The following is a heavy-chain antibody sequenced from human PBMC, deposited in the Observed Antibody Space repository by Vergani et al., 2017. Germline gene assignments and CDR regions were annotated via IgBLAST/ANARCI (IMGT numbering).Heavy chain of an antibody. Sequence: QVQLVQSGAEVKKPGASVKVSCKAYGYTFSGYYMHWVRQAPGQGLEWMGWINPNSGGTNYAQKFQGRVTMTRDTSISTAYMELSRLRSDDTAVYYCARENCSSTSCYDGDDAFDIWGQGTMVTVSS. CDR2: INPNSGGT. J-gene: IGHJ3*02. CDR1: GYTFSGYY. V-gene: IGHV1-2*02. D-gene: IGHD2-2*01. CDR3: ARENCSSTSCYDGDDAFDI.